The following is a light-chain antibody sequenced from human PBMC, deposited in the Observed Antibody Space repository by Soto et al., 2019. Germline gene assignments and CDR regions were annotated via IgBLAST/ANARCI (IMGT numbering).Light chain of an antibody. CDR2: SDT. CDR3: AAWDDSLNGLL. J-gene: IGLJ2*01. CDR1: SSNIGSNA. Sequence: QAVVTQPPSVSGTPGQRVTISCSGSSSNIGSNAVNWYQQFPGTAPKFLIYSDTERPSGVPDRFSGSRSGTSASLAISGLQSQDEADYFCAAWDDSLNGLLFGGGTKLTVL. V-gene: IGLV1-44*01.